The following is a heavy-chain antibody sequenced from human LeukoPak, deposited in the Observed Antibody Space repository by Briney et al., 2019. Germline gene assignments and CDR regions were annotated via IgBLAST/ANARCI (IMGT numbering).Heavy chain of an antibody. D-gene: IGHD4-23*01. Sequence: DSVKGRVTISRDDAKNSLYLQMNSLRAEDTAVYYCARGESTVVPFEDYWGQGTLVIVSS. V-gene: IGHV3-7*01. J-gene: IGHJ4*02. CDR3: ARGESTVVPFEDY.